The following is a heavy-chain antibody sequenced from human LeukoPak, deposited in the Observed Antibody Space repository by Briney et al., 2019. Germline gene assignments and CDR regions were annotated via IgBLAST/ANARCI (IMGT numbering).Heavy chain of an antibody. V-gene: IGHV3-33*08. J-gene: IGHJ4*02. CDR2: IWYDGSNK. CDR1: GFTFSSYG. Sequence: QTGGSLRLSCAASGFTFSSYGMHWVRQAPGKGLEWVAVIWYDGSNKYYADSVKGRFTISRDNSKNTLYLQMNSLRAEDTAVYYCAREVSDYDLYYFDYWGQGTLVTVSS. D-gene: IGHD4-17*01. CDR3: AREVSDYDLYYFDY.